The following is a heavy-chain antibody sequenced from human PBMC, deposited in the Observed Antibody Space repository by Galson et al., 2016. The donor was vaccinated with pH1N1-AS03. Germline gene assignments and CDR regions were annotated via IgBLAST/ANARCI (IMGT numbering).Heavy chain of an antibody. CDR2: TSSSGGST. CDR1: GFTFTDFA. V-gene: IGHV3-23*01. Sequence: SLRLSCATSGFTFTDFAVRVRQAPGRGLEWVSATSSSGGSTYYAESVKGRFTISRDYSKNTVDLQMNSLRAEDTAVYYCAKDRNDYRLHYFSGSDVWGQGTTVIVSS. J-gene: IGHJ6*02. CDR3: AKDRNDYRLHYFSGSDV. D-gene: IGHD1-1*01.